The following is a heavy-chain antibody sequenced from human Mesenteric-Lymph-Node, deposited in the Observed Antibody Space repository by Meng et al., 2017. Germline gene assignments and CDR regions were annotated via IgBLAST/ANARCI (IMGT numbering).Heavy chain of an antibody. CDR1: GGSISSTNTY. J-gene: IGHJ6*02. CDR2: IYYSERT. CDR3: ARGTSPKRRYCSGGSCYTTMGYGMDV. D-gene: IGHD2-15*01. Sequence: SETLSLTCTVSGGSISSTNTYWHWIRQPPGKGLEWIGSIYYSERTSYNASLKSRVIISVDTSKNQFSLDLSSVTAADTAVYYCARGTSPKRRYCSGGSCYTTMGYGMDVWGQGTTVTVSS. V-gene: IGHV4-39*07.